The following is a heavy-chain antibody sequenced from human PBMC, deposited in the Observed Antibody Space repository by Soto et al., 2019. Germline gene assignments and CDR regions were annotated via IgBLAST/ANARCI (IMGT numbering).Heavy chain of an antibody. V-gene: IGHV4-31*03. CDR1: GCSISSGGYY. CDR3: ARSIVGATTPDFAY. Sequence: ASETLSLTCTVSGCSISSGGYYWSWIRPPPGKGLEWIGYIYYSGSTYYNPSLKSRVTISVDTSKNQFSLKLSSVTAADTAVYYCARSIVGATTPDFAYWGQGTLVTVSS. D-gene: IGHD1-26*01. CDR2: IYYSGST. J-gene: IGHJ4*02.